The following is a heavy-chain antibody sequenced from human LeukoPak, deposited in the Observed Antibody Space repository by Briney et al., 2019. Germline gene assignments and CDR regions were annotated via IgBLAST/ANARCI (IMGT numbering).Heavy chain of an antibody. D-gene: IGHD2-2*01. CDR2: IYYSGST. CDR3: AREGIVVVPAAKDDAFDI. J-gene: IGHJ3*02. CDR1: GGSISSYY. Sequence: SETLSLTCTVSGGSISSYYWSWIRQPPGKGLEWIGYIYYSGSTYYNPSLKSRVTISVDTSKNQFSLKLSSVTAADTAVYYCAREGIVVVPAAKDDAFDIWGQGTMVTVSS. V-gene: IGHV4-30-4*08.